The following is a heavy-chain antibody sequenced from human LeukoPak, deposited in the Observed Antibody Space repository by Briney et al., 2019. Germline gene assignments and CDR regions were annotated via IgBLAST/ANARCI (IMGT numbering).Heavy chain of an antibody. Sequence: SETLSLTCAVYGGSFSGYYWSWIRQPPGKGLEWIGEINHSGSTNYDPSLKSRVTISVDTSKNQFSLKLSSVTAADTAFYYCASQGHHGKIVGTTLSYFYMDVWGKGTTVTASS. V-gene: IGHV4-34*01. J-gene: IGHJ6*03. CDR3: ASQGHHGKIVGTTLSYFYMDV. D-gene: IGHD1-26*01. CDR2: INHSGST. CDR1: GGSFSGYY.